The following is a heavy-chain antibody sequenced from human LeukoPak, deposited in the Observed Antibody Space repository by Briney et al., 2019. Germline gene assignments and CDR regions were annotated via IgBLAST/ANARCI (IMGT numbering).Heavy chain of an antibody. J-gene: IGHJ4*02. CDR1: GFTFDDYA. CDR2: ISWNSGSI. CDR3: AKDMGYSYGYSGAFDY. D-gene: IGHD5-18*01. V-gene: IGHV3-9*03. Sequence: GRSLRLSCAASGFTFDDYAMHWVRQAPGKGLEGVSGISWNSGSIVCADSVKGRFTISRDNAKNSLYLQMNSLRAEDMALYYCAKDMGYSYGYSGAFDYWGQGTLVTVSS.